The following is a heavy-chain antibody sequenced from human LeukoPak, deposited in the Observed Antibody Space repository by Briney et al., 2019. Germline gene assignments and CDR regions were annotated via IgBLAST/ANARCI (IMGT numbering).Heavy chain of an antibody. CDR1: GGSISSYY. CDR3: ARGEKATKTHSYFDY. Sequence: PSETLSLTCTVSGGSISSYYWSWIRQPPGKGLESIGYIYYSGSTNYNPSLKSRVTISVDTSKNQFSLKLSSVTAADTAVYYCARGEKATKTHSYFDYWGQGTLVIVSS. V-gene: IGHV4-59*01. J-gene: IGHJ4*02. CDR2: IYYSGST. D-gene: IGHD5-24*01.